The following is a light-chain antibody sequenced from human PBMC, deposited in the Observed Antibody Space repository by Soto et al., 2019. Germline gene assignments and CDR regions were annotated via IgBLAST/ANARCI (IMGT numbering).Light chain of an antibody. CDR2: AAF. CDR1: QDIRND. V-gene: IGKV1-6*01. CDR3: LQYYNFSWT. J-gene: IGKJ1*01. Sequence: MTQSPYCVFASSPYRVSVTRGASQDIRNDLAWYQKKPGQAPHLLIFAAFNLQSGVPSRFSGGGSGTHFTLTISSLQPDDFATYYCLQYYNFSWTFGQGTKVDI.